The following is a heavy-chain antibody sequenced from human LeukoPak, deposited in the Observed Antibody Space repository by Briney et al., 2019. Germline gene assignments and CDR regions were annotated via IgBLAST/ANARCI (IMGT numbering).Heavy chain of an antibody. CDR1: GFTFSDYY. V-gene: IGHV3-11*01. D-gene: IGHD3-22*01. J-gene: IGHJ4*02. Sequence: GGSLRLSCAASGFTFSDYYMSWIRQAPGKGLEWVSYISNSGTTIYYADSVKGRFTISRDNVKNSLYLQMNSLRADDTAVYYCATSRYYYDSSGYYSRYWGQGTLVTVSS. CDR3: ATSRYYYDSSGYYSRY. CDR2: ISNSGTTI.